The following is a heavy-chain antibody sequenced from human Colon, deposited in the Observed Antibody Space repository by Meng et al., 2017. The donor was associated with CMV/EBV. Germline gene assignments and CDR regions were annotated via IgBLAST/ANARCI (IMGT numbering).Heavy chain of an antibody. CDR3: VKERAPKMENDY. CDR2: MSHDGSEK. D-gene: IGHD1-1*01. Sequence: GESLKISCAASGFTFSDYAMHWVRQAPAKGLEWLAVMSHDGSEKYYPDSVKGRFTISRDNARNTLYLQMNSLRSEDTAVYYGVKERAPKMENDYWGQGTLVTVSS. CDR1: GFTFSDYA. V-gene: IGHV3-30*04. J-gene: IGHJ4*02.